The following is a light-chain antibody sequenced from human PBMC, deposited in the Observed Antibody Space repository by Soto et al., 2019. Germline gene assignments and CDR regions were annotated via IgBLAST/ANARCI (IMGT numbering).Light chain of an antibody. CDR3: QQYGSSPR. CDR1: QSVSSSY. CDR2: GAS. Sequence: VLKQTTGTLSLSPGERATLPCRASQSVSSSYLAWYQQKPGQAPRLLIYGASSRATGIPDRFSGSGSGTDFTLTISRLEPEDFAVYYCQQYGSSPRFGGRTKVDIK. J-gene: IGKJ4*01. V-gene: IGKV3-20*01.